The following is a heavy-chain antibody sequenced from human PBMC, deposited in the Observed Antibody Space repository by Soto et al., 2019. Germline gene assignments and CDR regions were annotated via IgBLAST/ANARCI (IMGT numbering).Heavy chain of an antibody. V-gene: IGHV1-18*01. J-gene: IGHJ3*02. CDR3: ARGSTSTYYYGAFDI. D-gene: IGHD3-22*01. CDR1: GYTFTSFR. CDR2: ISAYNGNT. Sequence: QVRLVQSGAEVKKPGASVKVSCKASGYTFTSFRITWVRQAPGQGLEWMGWISAYNGNTNYAQKLQGRVTMSTDTSTSTAYMEVRSLRSDDTAVYYCARGSTSTYYYGAFDIWGQGTVVTVSS.